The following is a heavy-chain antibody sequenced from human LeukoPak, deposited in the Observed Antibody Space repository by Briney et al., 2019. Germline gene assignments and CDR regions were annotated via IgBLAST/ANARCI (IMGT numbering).Heavy chain of an antibody. J-gene: IGHJ4*02. CDR2: VYYSGST. Sequence: SETLSLTCTVSGGSISSYYWSWIRQPPGKGLEWIGYVYYSGSTNYNPSLKSRVTISVDTSKNQFSLKLYSVTAAHTAVYYCARDQYYYGSGSSPTDYWGQGTLVTVSS. CDR1: GGSISSYY. D-gene: IGHD3-10*01. V-gene: IGHV4-59*01. CDR3: ARDQYYYGSGSSPTDY.